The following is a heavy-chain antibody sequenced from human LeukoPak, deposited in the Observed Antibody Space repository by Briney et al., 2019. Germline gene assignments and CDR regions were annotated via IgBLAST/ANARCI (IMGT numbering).Heavy chain of an antibody. CDR1: GFTFSSYS. J-gene: IGHJ3*02. CDR2: ISSSSSII. Sequence: PGGSLRLSCAASGFTFSSYSMNWVRQAPGKGLEWVSYISSSSSIIYYADSVKGRFTISRDNAKNSLYLQMNSLRDEDTAVYYCASRISSGYYPDAFDIWGQGTMVTVSS. V-gene: IGHV3-48*02. D-gene: IGHD3-22*01. CDR3: ASRISSGYYPDAFDI.